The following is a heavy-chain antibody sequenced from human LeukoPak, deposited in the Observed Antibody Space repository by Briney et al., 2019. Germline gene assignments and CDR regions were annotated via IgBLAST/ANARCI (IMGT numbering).Heavy chain of an antibody. Sequence: SETLSLTCAVYGGSFSGYYWSWIRQPPGKGLEWIGEINHSGSTNYNPSLKSRVTISVDTSKNQFSLKLSSVTAADTAVYYCARGPGATASAFDIWGQGTMVTVSS. V-gene: IGHV4-34*01. CDR1: GGSFSGYY. J-gene: IGHJ3*02. CDR2: INHSGST. D-gene: IGHD1-26*01. CDR3: ARGPGATASAFDI.